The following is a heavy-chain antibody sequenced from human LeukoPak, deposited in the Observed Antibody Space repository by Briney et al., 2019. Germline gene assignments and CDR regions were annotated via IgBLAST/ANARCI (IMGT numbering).Heavy chain of an antibody. V-gene: IGHV3-66*02. J-gene: IGHJ4*02. D-gene: IGHD3-22*01. CDR3: AREYYDSSGYKNDY. CDR2: IYSGGST. Sequence: GGSLRLSCAASGFTVSSNYMSWVRQAPGKGLEWVSVIYSGGSTSYADSLKGRFTISRDNSQNTLYLQMNSLRAEDTAVYYCAREYYDSSGYKNDYWGQGTLVTVSS. CDR1: GFTVSSNY.